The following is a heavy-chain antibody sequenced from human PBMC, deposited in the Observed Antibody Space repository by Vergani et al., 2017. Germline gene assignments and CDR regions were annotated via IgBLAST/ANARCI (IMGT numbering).Heavy chain of an antibody. CDR1: GGSISSYY. D-gene: IGHD1-20*01. V-gene: IGHV4-59*01. Sequence: QVQLQESGPGLVKPSETLSLTCTVSGGSISSYYWSWIRQPPGKGLEWIGYIYYSGSTYYNPSLKSRVTISVDTSKNPFSRKLSSVTAADTTVYYCARGDRGITGTIRAFGIWGQGRMVTVSS. CDR3: ARGDRGITGTIRAFGI. CDR2: IYYSGST. J-gene: IGHJ3*02.